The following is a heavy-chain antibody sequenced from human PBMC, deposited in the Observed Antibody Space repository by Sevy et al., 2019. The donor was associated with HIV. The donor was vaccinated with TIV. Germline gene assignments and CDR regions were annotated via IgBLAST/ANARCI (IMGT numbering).Heavy chain of an antibody. CDR1: GFTFSSYW. V-gene: IGHV3-7*01. CDR2: IKQDGSEK. Sequence: GGSLRLSCAASGFTFSSYWMSWVRQAPGKGLEWVANIKQDGSEKYYVDSVKGRLTISRDNAKNSLYLQMNSLRAEDTAVYYCARDDVEMATIGAFDIWGQGTMVTVSS. CDR3: ARDDVEMATIGAFDI. D-gene: IGHD5-12*01. J-gene: IGHJ3*02.